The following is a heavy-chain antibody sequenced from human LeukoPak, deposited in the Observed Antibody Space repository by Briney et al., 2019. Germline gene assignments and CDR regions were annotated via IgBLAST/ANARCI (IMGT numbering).Heavy chain of an antibody. V-gene: IGHV4-4*07. CDR1: GGSISSYY. J-gene: IGHJ6*02. D-gene: IGHD3-10*01. CDR3: ARVRYYYGSGSYSLAPYYYYGMDV. CDR2: IYTSGST. Sequence: PSETLSLTCTVSGGSISSYYWSWIRQPAGKGLEWIGRIYTSGSTNYNPSLKSRVTMTVDTSKNQFSLKLSSVTAADTAVYYCARVRYYYGSGSYSLAPYYYYGMDVWGQGTTVTVSS.